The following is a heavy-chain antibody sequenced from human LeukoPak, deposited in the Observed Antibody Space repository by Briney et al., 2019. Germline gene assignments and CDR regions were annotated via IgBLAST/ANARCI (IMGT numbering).Heavy chain of an antibody. CDR1: GFTFSSYA. CDR2: ISGSGGST. Sequence: GGSLRLSCAASGFTFSSYAMSWVRQAPGKGLEWVSTISGSGGSTYYADSVKGRFTISRDNSKNTLYLQMNSLRAEDTAVYYCARLTRVAGTNWFDSWGQGSLVTVSS. V-gene: IGHV3-23*01. J-gene: IGHJ5*01. CDR3: ARLTRVAGTNWFDS. D-gene: IGHD6-19*01.